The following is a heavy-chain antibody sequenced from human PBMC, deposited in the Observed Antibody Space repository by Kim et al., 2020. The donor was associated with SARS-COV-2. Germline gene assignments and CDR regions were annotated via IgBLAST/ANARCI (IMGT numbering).Heavy chain of an antibody. J-gene: IGHJ6*02. V-gene: IGHV4-34*01. D-gene: IGHD3-22*01. CDR2: INHSGSA. CDR1: GGSFSGYY. Sequence: SETLSLTCAVYGGSFSGYYWTWIRQPPGKGLEWNGEINHSGSANYNQSLKSRVTLSLDTSKNQFSLKLSSVTAADTAVYYCARGLSSIAMMVVIFTGGIYCMYVGRQGTTVTVSS. CDR3: ARGLSSIAMMVVIFTGGIYCMYV.